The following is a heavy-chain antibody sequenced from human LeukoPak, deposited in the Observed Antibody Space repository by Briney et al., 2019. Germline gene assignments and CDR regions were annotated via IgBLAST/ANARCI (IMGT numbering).Heavy chain of an antibody. CDR3: AKDDGDYHYYYYYGMDV. CDR1: GFIFSSYA. V-gene: IGHV3-23*01. Sequence: QPGGSLRLSCAASGFIFSSYAMSWVRQAPGKGLEWVSAISGSGGSTYYADSVKGRFTISRDNSKNTLCLQMNSLRAEDTAVYYCAKDDGDYHYYYYYGMDVWGQGTTVTVSS. J-gene: IGHJ6*02. D-gene: IGHD4-17*01. CDR2: ISGSGGST.